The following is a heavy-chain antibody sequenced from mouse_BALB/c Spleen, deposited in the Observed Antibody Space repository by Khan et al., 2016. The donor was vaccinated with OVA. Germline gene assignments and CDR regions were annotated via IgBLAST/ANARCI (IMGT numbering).Heavy chain of an antibody. CDR2: IFPNNGDT. V-gene: IGHV1S29*02. Sequence: VQLKQSGPELVKPGASVKISCRASGYIFTDYILDWVKQSHGKSLEWIGYIFPNNGDTGYNQKFKTKVTLHVDISSNTAYMELRSLTSEDSAVYYCVRSGFGSFAYWGQGTLVTVSA. CDR1: GYIFTDYI. D-gene: IGHD1-2*01. J-gene: IGHJ3*01. CDR3: VRSGFGSFAY.